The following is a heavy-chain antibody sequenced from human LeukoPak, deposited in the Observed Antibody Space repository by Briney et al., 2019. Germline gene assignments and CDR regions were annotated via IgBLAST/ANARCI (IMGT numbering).Heavy chain of an antibody. Sequence: GGSLRLSCVLSGLTVTTNYMSWVRQAPGKGLEWVSYISSSSSTIQYADSVKGRFTITRDNAKNSLFLQMNSLRAEDAAVYYCARVFWAGTAIDYWGQGTLVTVSS. J-gene: IGHJ4*02. D-gene: IGHD3/OR15-3a*01. V-gene: IGHV3-48*01. CDR1: GLTVTTNY. CDR3: ARVFWAGTAIDY. CDR2: ISSSSSTI.